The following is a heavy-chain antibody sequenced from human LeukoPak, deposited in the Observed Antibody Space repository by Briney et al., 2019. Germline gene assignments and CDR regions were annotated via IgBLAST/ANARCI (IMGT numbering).Heavy chain of an antibody. CDR2: ISDDGSNK. CDR1: GFTFSSFG. Sequence: GGSLRLPCGASGFTFSSFGVHWVRQAPGKGLEWVEVISDDGSNKYYADSVKGRFSISRDNSKNKLYLQMNSLRAEDTAIYYCARRGEAGTKSLDYWGQGTPVTVSS. D-gene: IGHD6-13*01. CDR3: ARRGEAGTKSLDY. J-gene: IGHJ4*02. V-gene: IGHV3-30*03.